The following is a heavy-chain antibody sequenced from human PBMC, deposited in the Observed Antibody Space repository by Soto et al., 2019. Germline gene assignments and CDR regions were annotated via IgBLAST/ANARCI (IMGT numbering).Heavy chain of an antibody. CDR3: AIDYGDYENWFEP. CDR1: GASLSVNSYY. V-gene: IGHV4-39*01. D-gene: IGHD4-17*01. J-gene: IGHJ5*02. Sequence: PSETLSLTCTVSGASLSVNSYYWTWIRQPPGKGLEWIGCSYYSGTTYINPSLKSRATISVDTSKKQFSLRLTSVTAADTAIYYRAIDYGDYENWFEPWGRGTLVTVSS. CDR2: SYYSGTT.